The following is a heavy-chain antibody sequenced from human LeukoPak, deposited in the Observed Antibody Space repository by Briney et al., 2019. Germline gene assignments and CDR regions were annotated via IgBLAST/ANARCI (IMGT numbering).Heavy chain of an antibody. V-gene: IGHV3-7*01. CDR1: GFTFSSYW. CDR3: ARDSGSGWFDAFDI. D-gene: IGHD6-19*01. Sequence: AGGSLRLSCAASGFTFSSYWMSWVREAVGKGLEWVANIKQDGSEKYYVDSVKGRFTISRANAKNSLYLQMNSLRAEDTAVYYCARDSGSGWFDAFDIWGQGTMVTVSS. CDR2: IKQDGSEK. J-gene: IGHJ3*02.